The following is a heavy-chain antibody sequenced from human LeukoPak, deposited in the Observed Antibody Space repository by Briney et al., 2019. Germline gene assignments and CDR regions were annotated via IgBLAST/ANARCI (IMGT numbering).Heavy chain of an antibody. J-gene: IGHJ5*02. CDR1: GFTFSSYW. V-gene: IGHV3-74*01. Sequence: GRSLRLSCAASGFTFSSYWMHWVRQAPGKGLVWVSRINGDGSSTTYADSVKGRFTISRDNAKNTLYLQMNSLRAEDTAVYYCARVTQKVTTLSWVARSGNNWFDPWGQGTLVTVSS. CDR2: INGDGSST. CDR3: ARVTQKVTTLSWVARSGNNWFDP. D-gene: IGHD4-17*01.